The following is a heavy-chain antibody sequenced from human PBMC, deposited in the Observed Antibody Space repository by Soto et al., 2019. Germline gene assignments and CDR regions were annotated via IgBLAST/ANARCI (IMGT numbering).Heavy chain of an antibody. D-gene: IGHD3-10*01. CDR3: ARRRPPLLWFGELEGNWFDP. J-gene: IGHJ5*02. CDR2: IYYSGST. CDR1: GGSISSYY. Sequence: PSETLSLTCTVSGGSISSYYWSWIRQPPGKGLEWIGYIYYSGSTNYNPSLKSRVTISVDTSKNQFSLKLSSVTAADTAVYYCARRRPPLLWFGELEGNWFDPWGQGTLVTVSS. V-gene: IGHV4-59*08.